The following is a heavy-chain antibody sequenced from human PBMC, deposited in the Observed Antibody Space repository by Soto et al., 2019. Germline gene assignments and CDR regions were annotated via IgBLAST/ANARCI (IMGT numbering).Heavy chain of an antibody. CDR3: ARDFVEIFCVVFGGWFAP. Sequence: QVQLQESGPGLVKPSGTLSLTCAVSGGSISSSNWWSWVRQPPGKGLEWIGEIYHSGSTNYKPSLKSRVTISIDKAKHQFSLKLSSVTTADTAVYYCARDFVEIFCVVFGGWFAPWGQGTLVTVST. V-gene: IGHV4-4*02. CDR1: GGSISSSNW. CDR2: IYHSGST. D-gene: IGHD3-3*01. J-gene: IGHJ5*02.